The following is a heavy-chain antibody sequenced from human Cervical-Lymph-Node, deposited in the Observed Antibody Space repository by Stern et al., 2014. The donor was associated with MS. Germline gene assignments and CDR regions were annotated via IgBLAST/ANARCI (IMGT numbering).Heavy chain of an antibody. CDR1: GYTFTTPNYG. CDR2: IMSYNGNT. CDR3: ARERLRDFNDYHFDS. D-gene: IGHD4-11*01. Sequence: QVQLVQSGPEVRQPGASVRVSCKASGYTFTTPNYGIAWVREDPGRGLEWMGWIMSYNGNTVYAQKLQDRVTMTTDTSTSTAYMELRSLRSDDTAFYYCARERLRDFNDYHFDSWGQGTLVTVSS. J-gene: IGHJ4*02. V-gene: IGHV1-18*01.